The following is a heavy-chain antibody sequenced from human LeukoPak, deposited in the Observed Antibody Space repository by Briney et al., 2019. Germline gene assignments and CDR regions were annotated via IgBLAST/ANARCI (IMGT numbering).Heavy chain of an antibody. V-gene: IGHV1-8*03. CDR3: ARTITTTLTSAFDI. J-gene: IGHJ3*02. CDR2: MNPNSGNT. D-gene: IGHD3-22*01. CDR1: GYTFTSYD. Sequence: ASVKVSCKASGYTFTSYDINWVRQATGQGLEWMGWMNPNSGNTGYAQKFQGRVTITADKSTSTAYMELSSLRSEDTAVYYCARTITTTLTSAFDIWGQGTMVTVSS.